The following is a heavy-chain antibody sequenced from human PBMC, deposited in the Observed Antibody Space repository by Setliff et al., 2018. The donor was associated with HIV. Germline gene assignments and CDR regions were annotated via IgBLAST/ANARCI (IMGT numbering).Heavy chain of an antibody. Sequence: PSETLSLTCNVSGGSISSSSYYWAWIRQPPGKGLEWIGSFHYSGSTSHNPSLRSRVTISVDTSKNQFSLKLTSVTGADTAMYYCARAGDSRAYYSLDSWGQGTLVTVSS. CDR3: ARAGDSRAYYSLDS. CDR1: GGSISSSSYY. J-gene: IGHJ4*02. V-gene: IGHV4-39*07. CDR2: FHYSGST. D-gene: IGHD3-22*01.